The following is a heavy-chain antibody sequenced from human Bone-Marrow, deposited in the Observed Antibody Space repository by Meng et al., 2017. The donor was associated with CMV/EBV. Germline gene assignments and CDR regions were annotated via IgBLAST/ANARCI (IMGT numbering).Heavy chain of an antibody. Sequence: GESLKISCAASGFTFSSYSMNWVRQAPGKGLEWVSSISSGSSYMYYTDSVKGRFTISRDNAKNSLYLQISSLRAEDTAVYYCARDSGIVATIPFDYWGQGTLVTVSS. CDR1: GFTFSSYS. J-gene: IGHJ4*02. D-gene: IGHD5-12*01. V-gene: IGHV3-21*01. CDR3: ARDSGIVATIPFDY. CDR2: ISSGSSYM.